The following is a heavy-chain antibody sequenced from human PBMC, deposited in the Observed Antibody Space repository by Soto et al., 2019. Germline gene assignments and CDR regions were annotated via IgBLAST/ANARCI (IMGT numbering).Heavy chain of an antibody. J-gene: IGHJ5*02. CDR3: ARDFFIAAAGTTWFDP. CDR1: GYTFTSYG. D-gene: IGHD6-13*01. Sequence: ASVKVSCKASGYTFTSYGISWVRQAPEQGLEWMGWISAYNGNTNYAQKLQGRVTMTTDTSTSTAYMELRSLRSDDTAVYYCARDFFIAAAGTTWFDPWGQGTLVTVSS. CDR2: ISAYNGNT. V-gene: IGHV1-18*01.